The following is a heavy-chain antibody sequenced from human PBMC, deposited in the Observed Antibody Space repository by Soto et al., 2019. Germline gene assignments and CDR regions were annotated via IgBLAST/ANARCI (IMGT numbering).Heavy chain of an antibody. CDR2: IIPIFGTA. CDR3: ASGYDFWSGYPS. J-gene: IGHJ4*02. Sequence: GASVKVSCKASGGTFSSYAISWVRQAPGQGLEWMGGIIPIFGTANYAQKFQGRVTITADESTSTAYMELSSLRSEDTAVYYCASGYDFWSGYPSWGQGTLVTVSS. V-gene: IGHV1-69*13. CDR1: GGTFSSYA. D-gene: IGHD3-3*01.